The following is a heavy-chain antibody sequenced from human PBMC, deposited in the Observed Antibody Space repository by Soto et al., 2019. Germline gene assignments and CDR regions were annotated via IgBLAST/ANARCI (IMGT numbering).Heavy chain of an antibody. CDR2: ISGDGSQT. CDR1: GFTFNTYL. Sequence: GGSLRLSCAASGFTFNTYLMHWVRQAPGKGPVWVSRISGDGSQTRYADSVKGRFTISRDNAKNSLYLQMNSLRAEDTAVYYCARVPGTTRYWDYWGQRVLVTVSS. CDR3: ARVPGTTRYWDY. D-gene: IGHD3-10*01. V-gene: IGHV3-74*01. J-gene: IGHJ4*02.